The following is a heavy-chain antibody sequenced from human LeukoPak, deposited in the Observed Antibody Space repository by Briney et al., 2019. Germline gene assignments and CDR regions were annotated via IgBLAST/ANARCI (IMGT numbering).Heavy chain of an antibody. D-gene: IGHD3-16*02. CDR2: IYSGGST. CDR3: ARGTYDYVWGSYPSYFDY. J-gene: IGHJ4*02. CDR1: GFTVSSNY. Sequence: GGSLRLSCAASGFTVSSNYMSWVRQAPVKGLEWVSVIYSGGSTYYADSVKGRFTISRDNSKNTLYLQMNSLRAEDTAVYYCARGTYDYVWGSYPSYFDYWGQGTLVTVSS. V-gene: IGHV3-66*01.